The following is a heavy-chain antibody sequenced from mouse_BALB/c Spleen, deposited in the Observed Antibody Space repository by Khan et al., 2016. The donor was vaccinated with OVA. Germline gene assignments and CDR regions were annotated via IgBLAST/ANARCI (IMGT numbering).Heavy chain of an antibody. Sequence: VQLQQSGAELVRPGASVKISCKALGYTFSNHLINWVKQRPGQGLDWNGYINPYNDSTNYNQKFKGKATLTVDKSSSTAYMDFSSLTSEYSACFYSARAWAIRLNDWFSYVGQGTLVTESA. V-gene: IGHV1S45*01. CDR3: ARAWAIRLNDWFSY. J-gene: IGHJ3*01. CDR2: INPYNDST. CDR1: GYTFSNHL.